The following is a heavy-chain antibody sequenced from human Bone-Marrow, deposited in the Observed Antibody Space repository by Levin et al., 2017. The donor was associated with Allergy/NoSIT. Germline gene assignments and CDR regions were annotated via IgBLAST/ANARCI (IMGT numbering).Heavy chain of an antibody. J-gene: IGHJ6*02. V-gene: IGHV2-70*01. Sequence: ESGPTLVKPTQTLTLTCTFSGFSLSRRGMCVNWIRQSPGKALEWLALIAWDDDKFYSTSLKTRLTISKDTSKNQVVLTMTNMDPVDTATYYWARSLGYCNNGVCYSAPPYYGMDVWGQGTTVTVSS. CDR2: IAWDDDK. D-gene: IGHD2-8*01. CDR1: GFSLSRRGMC. CDR3: ARSLGYCNNGVCYSAPPYYGMDV.